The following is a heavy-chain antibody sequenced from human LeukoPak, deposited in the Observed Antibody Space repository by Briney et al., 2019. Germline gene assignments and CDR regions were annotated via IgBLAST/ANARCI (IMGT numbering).Heavy chain of an antibody. CDR3: ARDAAMALPPLWNYYYYMDV. CDR2: IYYSGST. J-gene: IGHJ6*03. CDR1: GYSISSGYY. V-gene: IGHV4-38-2*02. Sequence: SETLSLTCTVSGYSISSGYYWGWIRQPPGKGLEWIGSIYYSGSTYYNPSLKSRVTISVDTSKNQFSLKLSSVTAADTAVYYCARDAAMALPPLWNYYYYMDVWGKGTTVTVSS. D-gene: IGHD5-18*01.